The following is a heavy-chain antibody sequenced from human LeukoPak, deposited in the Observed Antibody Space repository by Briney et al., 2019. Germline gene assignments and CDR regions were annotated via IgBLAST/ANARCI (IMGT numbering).Heavy chain of an antibody. J-gene: IGHJ6*03. CDR1: GYTFTSYG. D-gene: IGHD6-6*01. CDR2: ISAYSGNT. CDR3: ARGYSSSSGPISPNLLLYYYYYYMDV. V-gene: IGHV1-18*01. Sequence: ASVKVSCKASGYTFTSYGISWVRQAPGQGLEWMGWISAYSGNTNYAQNLQGRVTMTTDTSTSTAYMELRSLRSDDTAVYYCARGYSSSSGPISPNLLLYYYYYYMDVWGKGTTVTVSS.